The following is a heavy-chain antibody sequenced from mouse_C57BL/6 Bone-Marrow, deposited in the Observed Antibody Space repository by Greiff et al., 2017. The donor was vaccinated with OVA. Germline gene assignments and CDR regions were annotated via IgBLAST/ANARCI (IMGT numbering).Heavy chain of an antibody. V-gene: IGHV10-1*01. CDR3: VRQDGYSFDY. CDR1: GFSFNTYA. Sequence: EVKVVESGGGLVQPKGSLKLSCAASGFSFNTYAMNWVRQAPGKGLEWVARIRSKSNNYATYYADSVKDRFTISRDDSESMLYLQMNNLKTEDTAMYYCVRQDGYSFDYWGQGTTLTVSS. CDR2: IRSKSNNYAT. J-gene: IGHJ2*01. D-gene: IGHD2-3*01.